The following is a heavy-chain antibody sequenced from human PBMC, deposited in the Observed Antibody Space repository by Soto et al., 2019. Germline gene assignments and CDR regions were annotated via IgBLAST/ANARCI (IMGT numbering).Heavy chain of an antibody. D-gene: IGHD4-17*01. J-gene: IGHJ4*02. Sequence: GASVKVSCKASGYTFTSYYMHWVRQAPGQGLEWMGIINPSGGSTSYAQKFQGRVTMTRNTSISTAYMELSSLRSEDTAVYYCARTLYGDNLDYWGQGTLVTVSS. V-gene: IGHV1-46*01. CDR1: GYTFTSYY. CDR2: INPSGGST. CDR3: ARTLYGDNLDY.